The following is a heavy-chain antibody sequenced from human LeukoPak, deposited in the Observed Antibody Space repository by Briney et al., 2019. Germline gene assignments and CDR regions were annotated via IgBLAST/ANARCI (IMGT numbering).Heavy chain of an antibody. D-gene: IGHD3-16*01. V-gene: IGHV1-2*06. Sequence: GASVKVSCKASGYTFTGYYMHWVRQAPGQGLEWMGRINPNSGGTNYAQKFQGRVTMTRDTSISTAYMELSRLRSDDTAVYYCAREREFGGVIADYWGRGTLVTVSS. CDR1: GYTFTGYY. CDR2: INPNSGGT. CDR3: AREREFGGVIADY. J-gene: IGHJ4*02.